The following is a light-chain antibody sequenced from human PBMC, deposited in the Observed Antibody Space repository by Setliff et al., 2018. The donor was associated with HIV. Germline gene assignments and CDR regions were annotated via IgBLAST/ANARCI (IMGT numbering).Light chain of an antibody. CDR3: SSYTSSSADVV. CDR2: DVS. J-gene: IGLJ2*01. CDR1: SSDVGGYNY. Sequence: QSVLTQPASVSGSPGQSITISCRGTSSDVGGYNYVSWYQQHPGKAPKLMIYDVSNRPSGVSNRFSGSKSGNTASLTISGLQAEDEADYFCSSYTSSSADVVFGGGTKGTVL. V-gene: IGLV2-14*03.